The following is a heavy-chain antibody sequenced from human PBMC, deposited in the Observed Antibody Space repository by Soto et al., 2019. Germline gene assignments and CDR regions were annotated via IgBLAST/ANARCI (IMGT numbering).Heavy chain of an antibody. CDR3: ARAYGGYADY. Sequence: SETLALTCTVSGGSISSYYWSWIRQPPGKGLEWIGYIYYSGSTNYNPSLKSRVTISVDTSKNQFSLKLSSVTAADTAVYYCARAYGGYADYWGQGALVTVSS. CDR2: IYYSGST. D-gene: IGHD5-12*01. CDR1: GGSISSYY. J-gene: IGHJ4*02. V-gene: IGHV4-59*01.